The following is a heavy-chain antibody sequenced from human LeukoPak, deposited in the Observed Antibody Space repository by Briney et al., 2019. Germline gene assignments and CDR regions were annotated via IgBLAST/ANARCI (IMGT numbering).Heavy chain of an antibody. CDR1: GGSFSGYY. CDR2: INHSGST. J-gene: IGHJ5*02. Sequence: SETLSLTCAVYGGSFSGYYWSWIRQPPGKGLEWTGEINHSGSTNYNPSLKSRVTISVDTSKNQFSLKLSSVTAADTAVYYCASRLKLRYFDWYYNWFDPWGQGTLVTVSS. V-gene: IGHV4-34*01. D-gene: IGHD3-9*01. CDR3: ASRLKLRYFDWYYNWFDP.